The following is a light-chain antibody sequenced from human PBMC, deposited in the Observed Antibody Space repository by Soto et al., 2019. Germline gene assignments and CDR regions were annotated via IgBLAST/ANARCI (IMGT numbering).Light chain of an antibody. CDR1: SSDVGGDNY. J-gene: IGLJ3*02. CDR2: EVT. CDR3: SSTRM. V-gene: IGLV2-8*01. Sequence: QSVLTQPPSASGSPGQSVTISCTGTSSDVGGDNYVSWYQQHPGKAPKLMIFEVTKRPSGVPDRFSGSKSGNTASLTVSGLQAKDEADYYCSSTRMFGGGTKLTVL.